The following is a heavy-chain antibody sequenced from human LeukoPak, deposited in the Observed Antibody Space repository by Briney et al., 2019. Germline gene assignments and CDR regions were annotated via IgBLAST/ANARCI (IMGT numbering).Heavy chain of an antibody. CDR3: ARQVILFRYFDL. J-gene: IGHJ2*01. V-gene: IGHV3-21*01. CDR1: GFTFSSYG. Sequence: GGSLRLSCAASGFTFSSYGMHWVRQAPGKGLEWVSSISSSSSYIYYADSVKGRFTISRDNAKNSLYLQMNSLRAEDTAVYYCARQVILFRYFDLWGRGTLVTVSS. D-gene: IGHD2/OR15-2a*01. CDR2: ISSSSSYI.